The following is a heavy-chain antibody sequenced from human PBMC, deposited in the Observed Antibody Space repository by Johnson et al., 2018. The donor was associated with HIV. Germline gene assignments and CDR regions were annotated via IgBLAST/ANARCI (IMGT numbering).Heavy chain of an antibody. J-gene: IGHJ3*02. Sequence: QMMLVESGGGVVQPGWSLRLSCVVSGFTFSSYGMHWVRQAPGKGLEWVAFIRYDGSNKYYADSVKGRFTISRDNSKNTLYLQMNSLRAEDTAVYHCAPAGPDAFDIWGQGTMVTVSS. CDR1: GFTFSSYG. CDR2: IRYDGSNK. CDR3: APAGPDAFDI. V-gene: IGHV3-30*02. D-gene: IGHD6-13*01.